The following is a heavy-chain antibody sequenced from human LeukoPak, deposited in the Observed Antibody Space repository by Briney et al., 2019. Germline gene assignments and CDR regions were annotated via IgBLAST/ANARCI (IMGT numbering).Heavy chain of an antibody. CDR2: INPNSGGT. J-gene: IGHJ4*02. Sequence: ASVKVSCKASGYTLTGYYMHWVQQAPGQGLEWMGWINPNSGGTNYAQKFQGRVTMTRDTSISTAYMELSRLRSDDTAVYYCATPGGLDSNYIFDYWGQGTLVTVSS. V-gene: IGHV1-2*02. D-gene: IGHD4-11*01. CDR3: ATPGGLDSNYIFDY. CDR1: GYTLTGYY.